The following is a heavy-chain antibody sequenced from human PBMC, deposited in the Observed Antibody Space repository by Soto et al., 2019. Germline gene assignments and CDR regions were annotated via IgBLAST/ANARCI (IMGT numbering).Heavy chain of an antibody. CDR3: ARRGANDRSGYYY. V-gene: IGHV3-74*01. Sequence: EVQLVESGGGLVQPGGSLRLSCAASGFTFRDYWMRWVRQAPGKGLVWVSRINTDGSSTSYADSVKGRFTISRDNAKNTLYLQLNSLRAEDTAVYYCARRGANDRSGYYYWGQGTLVTVSS. CDR1: GFTFRDYW. D-gene: IGHD3-22*01. J-gene: IGHJ4*02. CDR2: INTDGSST.